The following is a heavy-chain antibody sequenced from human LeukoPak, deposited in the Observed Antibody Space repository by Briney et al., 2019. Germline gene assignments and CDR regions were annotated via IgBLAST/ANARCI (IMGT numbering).Heavy chain of an antibody. D-gene: IGHD3-22*01. Sequence: SSVKVSCKASGFTFTRSAMQWVRQARGERLVWIGWIVVCSGNTNYAQKFQERVTITRDMSTSTAYMELSSLRSEDTAVYFCAAADYYDSSGYYPYAFHIWGQGTMVTVSS. CDR2: IVVCSGNT. CDR1: GFTFTRSA. J-gene: IGHJ3*02. V-gene: IGHV1-58*02. CDR3: AAADYYDSSGYYPYAFHI.